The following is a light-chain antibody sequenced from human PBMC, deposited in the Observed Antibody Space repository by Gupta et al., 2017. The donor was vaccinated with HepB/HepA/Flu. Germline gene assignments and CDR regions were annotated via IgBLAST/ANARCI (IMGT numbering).Light chain of an antibody. CDR2: AAT. Sequence: TLFTQSPYTLSLSPGERATLSCRARQSINGDCLVWYQQKPGQAPRLLLYAATRAATGVPDRCSGSGSGTDFTLTINRLEPEDFAVYYCQQYAALPWEFGQGTRVEMK. J-gene: IGKJ1*01. CDR1: QSINGDC. V-gene: IGKV3-20*01. CDR3: QQYAALPWE.